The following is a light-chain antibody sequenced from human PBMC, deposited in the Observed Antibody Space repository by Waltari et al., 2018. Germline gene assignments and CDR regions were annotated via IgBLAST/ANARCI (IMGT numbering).Light chain of an antibody. J-gene: IGKJ1*01. CDR1: QSVSTN. CDR2: GAS. Sequence: EIVMTQSPATLSVSPGERATLSCRASQSVSTNLAWYQQKPGQAPRLLIYGASTRATDIPARFSGSGSGTEFTLTTSSLQHEDSAVYYCQEYDNWPPVTFGQGTRVEL. V-gene: IGKV3-15*01. CDR3: QEYDNWPPVT.